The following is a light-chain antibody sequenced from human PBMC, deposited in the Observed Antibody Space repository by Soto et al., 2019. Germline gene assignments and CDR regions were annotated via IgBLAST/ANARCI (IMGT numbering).Light chain of an antibody. CDR2: GAS. CDR3: QQYGSSPTWT. J-gene: IGKJ1*01. V-gene: IGKV3-20*01. CDR1: QSVSNY. Sequence: ETVLTQSPATLSLSPEERATLSCRASQSVSNYVAWYQQKPGQAPRLLIYGASSRATGIPDRFSGSGSGTDFTLTISRLEPEDFAVYYCQQYGSSPTWTFGQGTKVDIK.